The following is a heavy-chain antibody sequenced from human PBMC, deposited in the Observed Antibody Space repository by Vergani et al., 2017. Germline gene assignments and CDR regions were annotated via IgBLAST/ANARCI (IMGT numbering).Heavy chain of an antibody. Sequence: QVQLQQWGGGLLKPSETLSLTCVVNGGSFTSYHWTWIRQSPGEGLGWVGDIDHTGRPDYNPSLKSGLTMSVDKSRNQFSLTLSSVTATDTAIYFCARVDTETNGHLYYDYYMDVWGQGTAVTVS. D-gene: IGHD4-11*01. CDR2: IDHTGRP. V-gene: IGHV4-34*01. CDR1: GGSFTSYH. J-gene: IGHJ6*03. CDR3: ARVDTETNGHLYYDYYMDV.